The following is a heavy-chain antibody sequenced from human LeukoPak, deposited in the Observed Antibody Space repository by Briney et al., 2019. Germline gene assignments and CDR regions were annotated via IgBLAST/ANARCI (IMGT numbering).Heavy chain of an antibody. CDR3: ARDVPTIVVVPAAIHWFDP. Sequence: ASVKVSCKASGYTFTGDYMHWVRQAPGQGLDWMGWINPNSGGTNYAQKFQGRVTMTRDTSISTAYMELSRLRSDDTAVYYCARDVPTIVVVPAAIHWFDPWGQGTLVTVSS. CDR2: INPNSGGT. V-gene: IGHV1-2*02. J-gene: IGHJ5*02. CDR1: GYTFTGDY. D-gene: IGHD2-2*02.